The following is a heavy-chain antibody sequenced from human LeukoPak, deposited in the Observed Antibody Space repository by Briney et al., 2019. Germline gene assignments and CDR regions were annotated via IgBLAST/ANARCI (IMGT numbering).Heavy chain of an antibody. Sequence: PSETPSLTCTVSGGSISSYYWSWIRQPPGKGLEWIGYIYYSGSTNYNPSLKSRVTISVDTSKNQFSLKLSSVTAADTAVYYCARALGFGEPHDAFDIWGQGTMVTVSS. V-gene: IGHV4-59*01. CDR2: IYYSGST. D-gene: IGHD3-10*01. CDR1: GGSISSYY. CDR3: ARALGFGEPHDAFDI. J-gene: IGHJ3*02.